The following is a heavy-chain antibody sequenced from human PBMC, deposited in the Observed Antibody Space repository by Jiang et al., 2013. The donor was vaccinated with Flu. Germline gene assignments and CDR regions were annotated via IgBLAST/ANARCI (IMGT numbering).Heavy chain of an antibody. CDR2: INPSGGST. Sequence: QSGAEVKKPGASVKVSCKASGYIFTSYHIHWVRQAPGQGLEWMGIINPSGGSTNYAQKFQGRVTMTRDTSTSTVYMELSSLRSEDTAVYYCARGYGDFDYWGQGTLVTVSS. CDR3: ARGYGDFDY. D-gene: IGHD1-14*01. V-gene: IGHV1-46*03. CDR1: GYIFTSYH. J-gene: IGHJ4*02.